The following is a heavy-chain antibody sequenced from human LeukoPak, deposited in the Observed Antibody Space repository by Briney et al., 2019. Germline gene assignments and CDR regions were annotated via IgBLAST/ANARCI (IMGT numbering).Heavy chain of an antibody. Sequence: PGGSLRLSCAASGFTFSSYGMHWVRQAPGKGLEWVAVISYDGSNKYYADSVKGRFSISRDNSRNTVYLQMNRLSAEDTAVYCCAKEGDYYDRSGYYSDNYYYYMEVWGTGTTVTVSS. CDR1: GFTFSSYG. CDR3: AKEGDYYDRSGYYSDNYYYYMEV. V-gene: IGHV3-30*18. J-gene: IGHJ6*03. D-gene: IGHD3-22*01. CDR2: ISYDGSNK.